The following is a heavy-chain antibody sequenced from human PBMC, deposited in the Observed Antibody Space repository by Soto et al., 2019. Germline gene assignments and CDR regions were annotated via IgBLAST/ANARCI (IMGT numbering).Heavy chain of an antibody. CDR3: ARSGYYSSSSKYYYYGMDV. CDR1: GYTFTSYA. D-gene: IGHD6-6*01. J-gene: IGHJ6*02. Sequence: ASVKVSCKASGYTFTSYAMHWVRQAPGQRLEWMGWINAGNGNTKYSQKFQGRVTITRDTSASTAYMELSSLRSEDTAVYYCARSGYYSSSSKYYYYGMDVWGQGTTVTVSS. V-gene: IGHV1-3*01. CDR2: INAGNGNT.